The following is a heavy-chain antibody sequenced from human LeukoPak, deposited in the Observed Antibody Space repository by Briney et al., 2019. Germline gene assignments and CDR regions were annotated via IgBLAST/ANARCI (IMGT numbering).Heavy chain of an antibody. CDR2: IIPILGIA. D-gene: IGHD6-13*01. V-gene: IGHV1-69*04. CDR1: GGTFSSYA. Sequence: SVTVSCKASGGTFSSYAISWVRQAPGQGLEWMGRIIPILGIANYAQKFQGRVTITADKSTSTAYMELSSLRSEDTAVYYCARSVAAADSYYYYYGMDVWGQGTTVTVSS. CDR3: ARSVAAADSYYYYYGMDV. J-gene: IGHJ6*02.